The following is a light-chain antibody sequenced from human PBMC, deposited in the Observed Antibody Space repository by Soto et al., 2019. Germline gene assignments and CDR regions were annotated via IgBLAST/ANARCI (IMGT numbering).Light chain of an antibody. CDR1: QSVTTR. V-gene: IGKV3-20*01. CDR2: GAS. J-gene: IGKJ1*01. CDR3: QQYGSSPRT. Sequence: EIVLTQSPGTLSLSPGERVTLSCRASQSVTTRLAWYQHKPGQAPRLLIYGASSRATGIPDRFSGSGSGTDFTLTISRLEPEDFAVYYCQQYGSSPRTFGQGTKVDI.